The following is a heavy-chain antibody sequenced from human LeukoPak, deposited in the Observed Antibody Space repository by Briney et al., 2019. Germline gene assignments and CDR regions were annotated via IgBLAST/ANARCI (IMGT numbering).Heavy chain of an antibody. CDR2: IGANVGST. Sequence: GGSLRLSCVASGFTFSTFAMYWLRQAPGKGLEWVSAIGANVGSTSYADSVRGRYTISRDNSRNTLYLQMSSLRTDDTATYYCTKSTDYWYYGMDVWGQGTTVTVSS. D-gene: IGHD2-8*02. V-gene: IGHV3-23*01. J-gene: IGHJ6*02. CDR1: GFTFSTFA. CDR3: TKSTDYWYYGMDV.